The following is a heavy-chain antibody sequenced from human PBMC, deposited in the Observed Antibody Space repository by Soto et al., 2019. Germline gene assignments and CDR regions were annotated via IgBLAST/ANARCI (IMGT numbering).Heavy chain of an antibody. CDR1: GYTFTSYG. D-gene: IGHD3-3*01. CDR2: ISAYNGNT. CDR3: ARDFWSGYYTPVYGMDV. J-gene: IGHJ6*02. V-gene: IGHV1-18*04. Sequence: XSVKVSCKASGYTFTSYGISWVRQDPGQGLEWMGWISAYNGNTNYAQKLQGRVTMTTDTSTSTAYMELRSLRSDDTAVYYCARDFWSGYYTPVYGMDVWGQGTTVTVSS.